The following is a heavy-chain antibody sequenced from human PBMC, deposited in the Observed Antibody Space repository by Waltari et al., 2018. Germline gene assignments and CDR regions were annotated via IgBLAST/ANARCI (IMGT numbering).Heavy chain of an antibody. CDR1: GDSMSSTYW. D-gene: IGHD2-15*01. Sequence: QLQLQESGPGLVKPSGTLSLTCGVSGDSMSSTYWWSWVRQPPGEGLEWIGQVHGSGKTNYIPSFASRVTVSLDTYNKQFSLKVTSATAADTAVYYCARDRGRGLYLDSWGPGTLVTVSP. J-gene: IGHJ4*02. V-gene: IGHV4-4*02. CDR2: VHGSGKT. CDR3: ARDRGRGLYLDS.